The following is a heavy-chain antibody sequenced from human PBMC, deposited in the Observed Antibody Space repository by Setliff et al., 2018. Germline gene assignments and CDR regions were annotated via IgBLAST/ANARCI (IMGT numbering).Heavy chain of an antibody. CDR2: INTNTGNP. J-gene: IGHJ6*03. CDR3: ARASRFGTIVYRGYYYMDV. CDR1: GYTFTSYA. Sequence: ASVKVSCKASGYTFTSYAMNWVRQAPGQGLEWMGWINTNTGNPSYAQGFTGRFLFSLDTSVSTAYLQISSIKAEDTAVYYCARASRFGTIVYRGYYYMDVWGKGTTVTVSS. D-gene: IGHD3-10*01. V-gene: IGHV7-4-1*02.